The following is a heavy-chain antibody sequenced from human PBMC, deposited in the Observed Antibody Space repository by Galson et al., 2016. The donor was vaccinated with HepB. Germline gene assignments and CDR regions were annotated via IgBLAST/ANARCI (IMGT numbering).Heavy chain of an antibody. D-gene: IGHD5-12*01. CDR3: ARGEERGYSGYDSSIALDI. Sequence: TLSLTCSVSGDSIGSGDDYWTWIRQPPGKGLEWIGYIDDRGTTYYNPSLESRVTMSEDTSLNQFSLNVTSVTAADSAVYFCARGEERGYSGYDSSIALDIWGQGTVVTVSS. J-gene: IGHJ3*02. CDR1: GDSIGSGDDY. V-gene: IGHV4-31*03. CDR2: IDDRGTT.